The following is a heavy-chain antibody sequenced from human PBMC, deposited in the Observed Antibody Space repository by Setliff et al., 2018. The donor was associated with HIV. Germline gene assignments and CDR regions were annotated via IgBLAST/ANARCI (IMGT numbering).Heavy chain of an antibody. V-gene: IGHV3-48*01. J-gene: IGHJ4*02. CDR1: GFTFSDYS. Sequence: PGGSLRLSCVASGFTFSDYSMNWVRQAPGKGLEWVSYINNISSTISYADSVKGRFTISRDNAKSSLYLEMNSLRADDTAVYYCARDFCGSSCSSGYGYFDHWGQGTLVTVSS. CDR2: INNISSTI. CDR3: ARDFCGSSCSSGYGYFDH. D-gene: IGHD2-15*01.